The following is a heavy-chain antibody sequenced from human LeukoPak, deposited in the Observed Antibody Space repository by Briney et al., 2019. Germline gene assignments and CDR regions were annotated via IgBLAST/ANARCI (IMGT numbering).Heavy chain of an antibody. CDR1: GYTFTSYY. D-gene: IGHD2-15*01. CDR3: ARDPPYCSGGSCGYYYYYYMDV. Sequence: ASVKVSCKASGYTFTSYYMHWVRQAPGQGLEWMGIINPSGGSTSYAQKFQGRVTMTTDTSTSTAYMELRSLRSDDTAVYYCARDPPYCSGGSCGYYYYYYMDVWGKGTTVTISS. CDR2: INPSGGST. V-gene: IGHV1-46*01. J-gene: IGHJ6*03.